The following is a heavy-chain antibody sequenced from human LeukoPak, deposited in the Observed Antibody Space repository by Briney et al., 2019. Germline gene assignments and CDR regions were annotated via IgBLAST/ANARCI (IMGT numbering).Heavy chain of an antibody. D-gene: IGHD5-18*01. J-gene: IGHJ4*02. V-gene: IGHV3-74*01. CDR1: GFTFSRYW. CDR2: VHSDGSST. Sequence: GGSLRLSCAASGFTFSRYWMHWVRQAPGKGLVWVSRVHSDGSSTYYADSVKGWFTISRDNAKNTLYLQVNSLRAEDTAVYYCAREGLGYSYGYWGQGTLVTVSS. CDR3: AREGLGYSYGY.